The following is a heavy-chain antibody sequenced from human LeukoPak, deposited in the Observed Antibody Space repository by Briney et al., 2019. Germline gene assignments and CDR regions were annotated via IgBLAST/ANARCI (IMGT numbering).Heavy chain of an antibody. CDR3: AAFRQWLVILDY. CDR2: VYYSGST. Sequence: SETLSLTCTVSGASISSYYWSWIRQPPGKGLEGIGYVYYSGSTNYNPSLKSRVSISVDTTKNQFSLNLSSVTAADTAVYYCAAFRQWLVILDYWGQGTLVTVSS. D-gene: IGHD6-19*01. V-gene: IGHV4-59*08. J-gene: IGHJ4*02. CDR1: GASISSYY.